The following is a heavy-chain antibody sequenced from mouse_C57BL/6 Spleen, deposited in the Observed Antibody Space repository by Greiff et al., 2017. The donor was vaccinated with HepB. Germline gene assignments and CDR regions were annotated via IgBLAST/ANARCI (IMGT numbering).Heavy chain of an antibody. CDR3: ARDRDYGSSSDWYFDV. V-gene: IGHV5-4*01. Sequence: EVHLVESGGGLVKPGGSLKLSCAASGFTFSSYAMSWVRQTPEKRLEWVATISDGGSYTYYPDNVKGRFTISRDNAKNNLYLQMSHLKSEDTAMYYCARDRDYGSSSDWYFDVWGTGTTVTVSS. J-gene: IGHJ1*03. D-gene: IGHD1-1*01. CDR1: GFTFSSYA. CDR2: ISDGGSYT.